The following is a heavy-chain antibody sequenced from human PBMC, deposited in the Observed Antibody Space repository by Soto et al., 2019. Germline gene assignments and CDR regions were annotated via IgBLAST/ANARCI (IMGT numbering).Heavy chain of an antibody. CDR3: LAFLSGRPY. J-gene: IGHJ4*02. Sequence: EVQLAESGGGLVQPGGSLRLSCVVSGFTLSDHDMDWVRQAPGKGLEWVGRSKRKVDSYTKEYAASVKGRFTISRHDSENSLSLQMDSLKTVDTDVYYCLAFLSGRPYWGQGTLVTVSS. D-gene: IGHD1-1*01. V-gene: IGHV3-72*01. CDR1: GFTLSDHD. CDR2: SKRKVDSYTK.